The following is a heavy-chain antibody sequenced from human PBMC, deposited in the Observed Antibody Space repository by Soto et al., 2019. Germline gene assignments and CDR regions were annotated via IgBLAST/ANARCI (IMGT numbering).Heavy chain of an antibody. J-gene: IGHJ5*02. CDR2: ISSDGTIT. Sequence: EVQLVESGGGLVQPGGSLRLSCVASGFTFSTYWMRWVRQAPGKGLVWVSRISSDGTITNYADSVEGRFTISRDNARNTLYLQVNSLRAEDTAVYYCARDYWAQVDLWGQGTLVTVSS. D-gene: IGHD2-8*02. V-gene: IGHV3-74*01. CDR3: ARDYWAQVDL. CDR1: GFTFSTYW.